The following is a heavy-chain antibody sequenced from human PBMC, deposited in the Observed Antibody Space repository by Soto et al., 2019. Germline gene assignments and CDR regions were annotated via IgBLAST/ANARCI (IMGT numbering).Heavy chain of an antibody. V-gene: IGHV3-53*02. CDR1: GFTVSSDS. J-gene: IGHJ6*02. CDR3: ARHYSAMGV. Sequence: EVQLVETGGDLIQPGGSLRLSCAASGFTVSSDSMTWVRQAPGKGLGWISIIYSDNNTDYADSVKGRFSISRDTSKNILYLQMNSLRAEDTAKYYCARHYSAMGVWGQGTTVNVSS. CDR2: IYSDNNT.